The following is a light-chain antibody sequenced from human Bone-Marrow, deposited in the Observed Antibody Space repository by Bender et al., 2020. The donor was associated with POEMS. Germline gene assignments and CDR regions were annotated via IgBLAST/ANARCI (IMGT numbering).Light chain of an antibody. CDR2: GND. CDR1: SSNIGGNA. J-gene: IGLJ3*02. CDR3: SAWDGILNGWV. Sequence: QSVLTQPPSASWTPGQRVTISCSGSSSNIGGNAVNWWQQLPGTAPKLLTYGNDQRPSGVPHRFSGSKSGASASLAISGLQSEDEADYFCSAWDGILNGWVFGGGTELTVL. V-gene: IGLV1-44*01.